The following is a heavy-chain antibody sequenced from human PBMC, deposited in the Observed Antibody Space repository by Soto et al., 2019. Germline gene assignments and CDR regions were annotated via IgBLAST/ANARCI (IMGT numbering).Heavy chain of an antibody. CDR3: VKANDQQLVEGGPFDM. V-gene: IGHV3-9*01. CDR1: GFTFDDFA. D-gene: IGHD6-13*01. Sequence: EAQLVESGGGLVQPGRSLRLSCAASGFTFDDFAMHWVRQAPGKGLECVSGINWSGGSSGYSDSVKGRFTISRDNAKNSLSLQMNSLRVEDTALFYCVKANDQQLVEGGPFDMWGQGTMVTVSS. CDR2: INWSGGSS. J-gene: IGHJ3*02.